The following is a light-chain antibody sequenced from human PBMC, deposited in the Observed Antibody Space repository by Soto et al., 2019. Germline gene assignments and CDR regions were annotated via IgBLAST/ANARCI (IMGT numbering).Light chain of an antibody. CDR2: SNN. CDR3: AAWDDSLNGVV. Sequence: QSVLTQPPSASGTPGQRVTISGSGSSSNIGSNTVNWYQQLPGTAPKLLIYSNNQRPSGVPDRFSGSKSGTSASLAISGLQSEDEADYYWAAWDDSLNGVVFGGGTKLTVL. CDR1: SSNIGSNT. V-gene: IGLV1-44*01. J-gene: IGLJ2*01.